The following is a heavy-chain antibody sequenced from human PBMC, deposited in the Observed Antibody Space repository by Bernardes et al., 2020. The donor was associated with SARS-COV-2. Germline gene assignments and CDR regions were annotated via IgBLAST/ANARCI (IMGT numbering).Heavy chain of an antibody. CDR2: IGTAGDT. J-gene: IGHJ6*02. D-gene: IGHD4-17*01. CDR1: GFTFSSYD. V-gene: IGHV3-13*01. CDR3: ARGGRDYGAGGYYGMDV. Sequence: GGSLRLSCAASGFTFSSYDMHWVRQATGKGLEWVSAIGTAGDTYYPGSVKGRFTISRENAKNSLYLQMNSLRAGDTAVYYCARGGRDYGAGGYYGMDVWGQGTTVTVSS.